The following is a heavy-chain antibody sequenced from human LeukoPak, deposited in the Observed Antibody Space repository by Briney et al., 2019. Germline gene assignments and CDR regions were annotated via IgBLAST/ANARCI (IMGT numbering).Heavy chain of an antibody. Sequence: GGSPRLSCAASGFTFRSYEMNWVRQAPGKGLEWVSYISRSGITIYYADSAKGRFTISRDNAKNSLYLQMNSLRAEDTAVYYCARDEGGRYFDYWGQGTLVTVSS. CDR3: ARDEGGRYFDY. D-gene: IGHD3-16*01. CDR1: GFTFRSYE. V-gene: IGHV3-48*03. CDR2: ISRSGITI. J-gene: IGHJ4*02.